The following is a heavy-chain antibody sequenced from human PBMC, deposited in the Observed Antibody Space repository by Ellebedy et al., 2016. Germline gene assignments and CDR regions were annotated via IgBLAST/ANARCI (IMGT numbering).Heavy chain of an antibody. D-gene: IGHD5-18*01. V-gene: IGHV1-46*01. CDR1: GYTFTSYY. CDR2: INPSGGST. J-gene: IGHJ3*02. Sequence: ASVKVSCKASGYTFTSYYMHWVRQAPGQGLEWMGIINPSGGSTSYAQKFQGRVTMARDTSTSTVYMELSRLRSDDTAVYYCARDGYSRGGDAFDIWGQGTMVTVSS. CDR3: ARDGYSRGGDAFDI.